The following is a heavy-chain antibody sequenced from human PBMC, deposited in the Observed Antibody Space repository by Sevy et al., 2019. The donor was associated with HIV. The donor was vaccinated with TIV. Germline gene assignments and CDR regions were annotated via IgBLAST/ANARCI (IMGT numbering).Heavy chain of an antibody. CDR3: AKDYSTGWYGYYYGMDV. V-gene: IGHV3-30*02. CDR2: IHYKGSDK. Sequence: GGSLRLSCAASGFIFSSFGMHWVRQAPGKGLEWVAFIHYKGSDKYYADAVKVRYTISRDNSKNTVYLQMSSLRAEDTAVYYCAKDYSTGWYGYYYGMDVRGQGTTVTVSS. D-gene: IGHD6-19*01. CDR1: GFIFSSFG. J-gene: IGHJ6*02.